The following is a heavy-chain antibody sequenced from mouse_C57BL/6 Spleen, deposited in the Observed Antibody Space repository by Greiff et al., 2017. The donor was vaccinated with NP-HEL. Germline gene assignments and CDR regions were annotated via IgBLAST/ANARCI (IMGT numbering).Heavy chain of an antibody. CDR3: ARHRDYGSSYDY. D-gene: IGHD1-1*01. CDR2: ISSGGSYT. V-gene: IGHV5-6*02. Sequence: EVKLVESGADLVKPGGSLKLSCAASGFTFSSYGMSWVRQTPDKRLEWVATISSGGSYTYYPDSVKGRFTISRDNAKNTLYLQMSSLKSEDTAMYYCARHRDYGSSYDYWGQGTTLTVSS. J-gene: IGHJ2*01. CDR1: GFTFSSYG.